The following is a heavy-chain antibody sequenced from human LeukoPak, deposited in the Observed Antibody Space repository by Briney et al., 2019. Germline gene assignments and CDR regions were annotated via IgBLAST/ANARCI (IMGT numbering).Heavy chain of an antibody. J-gene: IGHJ6*02. CDR3: ARDRGCSSSSCSFNGMDV. V-gene: IGHV3-21*01. CDR1: GFTFSSYS. CDR2: ISTSSSYM. D-gene: IGHD2-2*01. Sequence: GGSLRLSCAASGFTFSSYSMNWVRQAPGKGLEWVSSISTSSSYMYYADSVKGRFTISRDNAKNSLYLQMNSLGAEDTAVYYCARDRGCSSSSCSFNGMDVWGQGTTVTVSS.